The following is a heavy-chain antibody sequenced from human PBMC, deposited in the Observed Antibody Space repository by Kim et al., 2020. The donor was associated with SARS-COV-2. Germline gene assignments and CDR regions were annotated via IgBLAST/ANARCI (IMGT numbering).Heavy chain of an antibody. Sequence: NYAQKLQGRVTMTTDTSTSTAYMELRSLRSDDTAVYYCARAYPSSSYFDYWGQGTLVTVSS. V-gene: IGHV1-18*01. CDR3: ARAYPSSSYFDY. D-gene: IGHD6-6*01. J-gene: IGHJ4*02.